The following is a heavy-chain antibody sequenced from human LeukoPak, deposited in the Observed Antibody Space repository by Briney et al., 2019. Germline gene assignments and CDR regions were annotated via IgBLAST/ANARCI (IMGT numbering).Heavy chain of an antibody. CDR2: IYYTGST. V-gene: IGHV4-59*08. Sequence: PSETLSLTCSVSGGSISSYYWSWIRQPPGKGLEWIGYIYYTGSTNYNPSLKSRVTMFVDMSKNQFSLRLSSVTAADTAVYYCARHRAYSSSSPFDYWGQGTLVTVSS. CDR3: ARHRAYSSSSPFDY. J-gene: IGHJ4*02. CDR1: GGSISSYY. D-gene: IGHD6-6*01.